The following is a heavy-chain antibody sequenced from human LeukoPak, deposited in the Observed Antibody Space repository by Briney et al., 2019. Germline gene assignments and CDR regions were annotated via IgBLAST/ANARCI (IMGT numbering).Heavy chain of an antibody. CDR2: ISSSSSYI. V-gene: IGHV3-21*01. D-gene: IGHD5-12*01. Sequence: GGSLRLPCAASGFTFSSYSMNWVRQAPGKGLEWVSSISSSSSYIYYADSVKGRFTISRDNARNSLYLQMNSLRAEDTAVYYCASSNPGYSGYAIDYWGQGTLVTVSS. J-gene: IGHJ4*02. CDR1: GFTFSSYS. CDR3: ASSNPGYSGYAIDY.